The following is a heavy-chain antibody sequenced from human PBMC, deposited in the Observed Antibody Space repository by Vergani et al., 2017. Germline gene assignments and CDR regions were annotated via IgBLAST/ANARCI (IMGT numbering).Heavy chain of an antibody. CDR1: GFTFSSYA. CDR2: ISGSGGST. D-gene: IGHD2-15*01. Sequence: EVQLLESGGGLVQPGGSLRLSCAASGFTFSSYAMSWVRQAPGKGLEWVSAISGSGGSTYYADSVKGRFTISRDNSKNTLYLQMNSLRAEDTAVYYSAKTSAAPGGYYYYYMDVWGKGTTVTVSS. V-gene: IGHV3-23*01. CDR3: AKTSAAPGGYYYYYMDV. J-gene: IGHJ6*03.